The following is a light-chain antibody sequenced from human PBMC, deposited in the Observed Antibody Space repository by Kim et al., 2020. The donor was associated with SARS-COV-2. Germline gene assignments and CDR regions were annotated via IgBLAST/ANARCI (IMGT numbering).Light chain of an antibody. CDR3: LQHRTYPIT. V-gene: IGKV1-17*01. Sequence: ACVGDRVTITCRASQDIGNDLGWYQQSPGRAPKRLIYCASNLQSGVPSRFSGSGSETEFTLTINSLQPEDFATYFCLQHRTYPITFGQGTRLEIK. CDR1: QDIGND. J-gene: IGKJ5*01. CDR2: CAS.